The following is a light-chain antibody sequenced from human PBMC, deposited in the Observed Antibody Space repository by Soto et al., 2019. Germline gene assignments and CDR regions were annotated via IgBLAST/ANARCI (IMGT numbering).Light chain of an antibody. J-gene: IGKJ4*01. CDR1: QSISSW. CDR2: DAS. V-gene: IGKV1-5*01. Sequence: IQVTQSPATLSASVGDRVTITCRASQSISSWLAWYQQKPGKAPKLLIYDASSLESGVPSRFSGSGSGTEFTLTISSLQPDDFATYYCQQYTTYPLLTFGGGTNVDIK. CDR3: QQYTTYPLLT.